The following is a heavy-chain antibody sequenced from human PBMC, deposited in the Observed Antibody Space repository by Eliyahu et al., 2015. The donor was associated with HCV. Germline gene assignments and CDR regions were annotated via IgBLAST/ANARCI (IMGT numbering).Heavy chain of an antibody. CDR2: ISAYNGNT. D-gene: IGHD2-15*01. CDR3: ARGGPSHCSGGSCYFRYWFDP. V-gene: IGHV1-18*01. J-gene: IGHJ5*02. Sequence: QVQLVQSGAEVKKPGASVKVSXKASGYTFXSYGISXVRQAPGQGLEWMGWISAYNGNTNYAQKLQGRVTMTTDTSTSTAYMELRSLRSDDTAVYYCARGGPSHCSGGSCYFRYWFDPWGQGTLVTVSS. CDR1: GYTFXSYG.